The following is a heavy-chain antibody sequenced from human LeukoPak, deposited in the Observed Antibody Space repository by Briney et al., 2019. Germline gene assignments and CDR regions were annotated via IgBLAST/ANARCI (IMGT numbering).Heavy chain of an antibody. V-gene: IGHV1-46*01. D-gene: IGHD3-16*02. Sequence: ASVKVSCKASGYTFTSYYMHWVRQAPGQGLEWMGIINPSGGSTSYAQKFQGRVTMTEDTSTDTAYMELSSLRSEDTAVYYCATHPMITFGGVIVPFDYWGQGTLVTVSS. CDR2: INPSGGST. CDR3: ATHPMITFGGVIVPFDY. CDR1: GYTFTSYY. J-gene: IGHJ4*02.